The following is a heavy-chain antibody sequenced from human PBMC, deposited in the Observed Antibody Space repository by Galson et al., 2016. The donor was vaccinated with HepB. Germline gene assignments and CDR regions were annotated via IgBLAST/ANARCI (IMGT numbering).Heavy chain of an antibody. J-gene: IGHJ5*02. Sequence: SLRLSCAASGFTFSHSALTWIRQAPGKGLEWVSTISGNGGETFYADSVSGRFTISRDNSWNTLSLQMNSLRAEDTALYYCAKGGHYSPFDPWGQGTLVTVSA. V-gene: IGHV3-23*01. CDR1: GFTFSHSA. D-gene: IGHD2-21*01. CDR3: AKGGHYSPFDP. CDR2: ISGNGGET.